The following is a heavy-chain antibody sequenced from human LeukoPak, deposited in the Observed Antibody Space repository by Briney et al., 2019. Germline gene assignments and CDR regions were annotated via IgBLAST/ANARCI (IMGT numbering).Heavy chain of an antibody. CDR3: ARRSGRQDFDY. CDR2: INHSGST. V-gene: IGHV4-34*01. J-gene: IGHJ4*02. Sequence: SETLSLTCAVYGGSFSGHYWSWIRQPPGKGLEWIGEINHSGSTNYNPSLKSRVTISVDTSKNQFSLKLSSVTAADTAVYYCARRSGRQDFDYWGQGTLVTVSS. CDR1: GGSFSGHY. D-gene: IGHD3-3*01.